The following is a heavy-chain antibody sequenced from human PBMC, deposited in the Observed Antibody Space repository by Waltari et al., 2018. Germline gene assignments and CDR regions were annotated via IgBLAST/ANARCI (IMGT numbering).Heavy chain of an antibody. J-gene: IGHJ4*02. CDR2: INHSGST. CDR1: GGSFSGYY. D-gene: IGHD3-22*01. V-gene: IGHV4-34*01. Sequence: QVQLQQWGAGLLKPSETLSLTRAVYGGSFSGYYWRWIRQPPRKGLEWIGEINHSGSTNYNPSLKSRVTISVDTSKNQFSLKLSSVTAADTAVYYCARIGNRYYYDSSGTLLFDYWGQGTLVTVSS. CDR3: ARIGNRYYYDSSGTLLFDY.